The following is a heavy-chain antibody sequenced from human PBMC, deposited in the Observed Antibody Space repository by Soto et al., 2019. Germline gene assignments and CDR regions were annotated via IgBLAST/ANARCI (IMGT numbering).Heavy chain of an antibody. D-gene: IGHD5-12*01. CDR3: ARDREVATYYYYYYMDV. J-gene: IGHJ6*03. CDR1: GGTFSSYT. V-gene: IGHV1-69*08. CDR2: IIPILGIA. Sequence: QVQLVQSGAEVKKPGSSVKVSCKASGGTFSSYTISWVRQAPGQGLEWMGRIIPILGIANYAQKFQGRVTIIADKSTSTAYMELSSLRSEDTAVYYCARDREVATYYYYYYMDVWGKGTTVTVSS.